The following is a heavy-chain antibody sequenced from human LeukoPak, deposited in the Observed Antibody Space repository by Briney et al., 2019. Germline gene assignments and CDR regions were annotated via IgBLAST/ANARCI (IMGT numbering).Heavy chain of an antibody. Sequence: PSETLSLTCTVSGDSISSGGYYWSWIRQHPGKGLEWIGYIYYSGSAYYNPFLKSRFSIPVDTSKNQFSLKLTSVTAADTALYFCARDYSRGYAWFDPWGQGILVTVSS. D-gene: IGHD5-12*01. J-gene: IGHJ5*02. CDR3: ARDYSRGYAWFDP. V-gene: IGHV4-31*03. CDR1: GDSISSGGYY. CDR2: IYYSGSA.